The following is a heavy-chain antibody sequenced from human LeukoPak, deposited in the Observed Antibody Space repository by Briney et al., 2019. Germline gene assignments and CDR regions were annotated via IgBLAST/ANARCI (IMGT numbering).Heavy chain of an antibody. J-gene: IGHJ6*03. CDR1: GFMFSDYT. CDR3: ARETCTTCYTYSYYYYMDV. Sequence: PGGSLRLSCAGSGFMFSDYTMHWVRQAPGKGLEYVSAVTGNARSKYHADSVRGRFTISRDNSKDTLYLQMGSLRPEDTAVYYCARETCTTCYTYSYYYYMDVWGKGTTVTVSS. V-gene: IGHV3-64*02. CDR2: VTGNARSK. D-gene: IGHD2-2*01.